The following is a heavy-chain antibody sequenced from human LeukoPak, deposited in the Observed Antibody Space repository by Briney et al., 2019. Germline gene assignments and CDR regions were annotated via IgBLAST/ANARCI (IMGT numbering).Heavy chain of an antibody. CDR2: IIPVIGRA. Sequence: ASVKVSCKASGGTFSSYAISWVRQAPGQGLEWVGKIIPVIGRAQSAQTFQGRVTITANTATVYLELSSLRPEDTALYFCARIGTPTNPFDSWGQGTLIIVSS. J-gene: IGHJ4*02. V-gene: IGHV1-69*04. CDR1: GGTFSSYA. CDR3: ARIGTPTNPFDS. D-gene: IGHD1-14*01.